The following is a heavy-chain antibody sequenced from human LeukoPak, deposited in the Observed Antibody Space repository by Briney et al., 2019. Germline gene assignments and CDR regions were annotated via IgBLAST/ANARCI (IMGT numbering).Heavy chain of an antibody. D-gene: IGHD3-10*01. CDR1: GGSIAGTSFF. Sequence: SETLSLTCTVSGGSIAGTSFFWSWIRQPAGKGLEWIGRIYTSGSTNYNPSLKSRVTISLDTSKNQFSLKLSSVTAADTAVYYCARLIWFGSASDIWGQGTMVTVSS. V-gene: IGHV4-61*02. J-gene: IGHJ3*02. CDR2: IYTSGST. CDR3: ARLIWFGSASDI.